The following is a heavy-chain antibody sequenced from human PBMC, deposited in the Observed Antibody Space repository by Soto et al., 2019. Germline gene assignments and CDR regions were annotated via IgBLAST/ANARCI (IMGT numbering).Heavy chain of an antibody. D-gene: IGHD1-26*01. V-gene: IGHV3-49*03. Sequence: LRLSFTASRXTFGDYAMSWFRQAPGKGLEWVGFIRSKAYGGTTEYAASVKGRFTISRDDSKSIAYLQMNSLKTEDTAVYYCTSGSYSRGRGYFDYWGQGTLVTVSS. CDR3: TSGSYSRGRGYFDY. J-gene: IGHJ4*02. CDR2: IRSKAYGGTT. CDR1: RXTFGDYA.